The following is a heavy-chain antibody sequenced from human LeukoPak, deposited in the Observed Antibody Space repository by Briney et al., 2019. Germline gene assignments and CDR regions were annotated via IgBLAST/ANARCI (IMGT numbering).Heavy chain of an antibody. D-gene: IGHD3-10*01. CDR1: GGSISSNSYF. V-gene: IGHV4-39*01. Sequence: SETLSLTCTVSGGSISSNSYFWGWIRQPPGKGLECIGSIYYSGGTSYNPSLRSRVTISVDTSKNQFSVKLSSVTAADTAIYYCARYYYGSGKQPYWGQGTLVTVSS. CDR2: IYYSGGT. CDR3: ARYYYGSGKQPY. J-gene: IGHJ4*02.